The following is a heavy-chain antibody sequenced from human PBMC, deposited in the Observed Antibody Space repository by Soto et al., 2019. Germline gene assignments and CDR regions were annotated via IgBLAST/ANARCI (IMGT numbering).Heavy chain of an antibody. J-gene: IGHJ6*02. V-gene: IGHV3-74*01. Sequence: EVQLVESGGGLVQPGGSLRLSCAASGFTFRSYWVHWVRQVPGKGLVWVSRISNDGSSTSYADSVKGRFTISRDNAKNTLYLQMNSLRAEDTAVYYCTSSDYYGSGSYIYYYGMDVWGQGTTVTVSS. D-gene: IGHD3-10*01. CDR3: TSSDYYGSGSYIYYYGMDV. CDR1: GFTFRSYW. CDR2: ISNDGSST.